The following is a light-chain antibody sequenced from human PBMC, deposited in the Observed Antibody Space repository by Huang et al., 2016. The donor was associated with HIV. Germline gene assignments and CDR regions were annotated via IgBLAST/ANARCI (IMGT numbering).Light chain of an antibody. J-gene: IGKJ2*01. CDR2: GAS. CDR3: QQYYNWPPYT. Sequence: EVVMTQSPATLSLSPGERATLSCRASQSVSTNLAWYQQKPGQAPRLLIYGASTRATGIPGRFSGSGSGTEFTLTISSLQSEYFVVYYCQQYYNWPPYTFGQGTKLEIK. CDR1: QSVSTN. V-gene: IGKV3-15*01.